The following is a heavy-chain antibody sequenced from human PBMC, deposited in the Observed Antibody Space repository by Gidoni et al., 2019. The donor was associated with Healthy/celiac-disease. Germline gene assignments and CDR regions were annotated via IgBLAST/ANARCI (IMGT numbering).Heavy chain of an antibody. Sequence: QVQLVQSGAEVKKPGASVTVSCKASGYTFTSYYMHWVRQAPGQGLEWMGIINPSGGSTSYAQKFQGRVTMTRDTSTSTVYMELSSLRSEDTAVYYCARIPPWNKAAAGIDYWGQGTLVTVSS. CDR2: INPSGGST. D-gene: IGHD6-13*01. CDR3: ARIPPWNKAAAGIDY. CDR1: GYTFTSYY. V-gene: IGHV1-46*01. J-gene: IGHJ4*02.